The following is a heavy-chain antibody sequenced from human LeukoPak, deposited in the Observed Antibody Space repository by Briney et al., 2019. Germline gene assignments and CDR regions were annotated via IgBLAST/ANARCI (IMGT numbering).Heavy chain of an antibody. Sequence: PSETLSLTCTVSGGSISSGSYYWSWIRQPAGKGLEWIGRIYTSGSTNYNPSLKSRVTMSVDTSKNQFSLKLSSVTAADTAVYYCARGDIVVVPAAIHAFDIWGQGTMVTVSS. CDR1: GGSISSGSYY. D-gene: IGHD2-2*02. V-gene: IGHV4-61*02. J-gene: IGHJ3*02. CDR2: IYTSGST. CDR3: ARGDIVVVPAAIHAFDI.